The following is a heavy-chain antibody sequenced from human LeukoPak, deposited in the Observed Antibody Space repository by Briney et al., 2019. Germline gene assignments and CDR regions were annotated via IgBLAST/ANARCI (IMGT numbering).Heavy chain of an antibody. CDR3: ARDVGRFGY. CDR1: GYAFTGYY. Sequence: ASVKLSCTASGYAFTGYYMPWVRQAPRQGREWMGRINPNSGGTNYTQNFQGRVTMTRDTSINTTQMELSRLRSDDTAVYYCARDVGRFGYWGQGPLVTVSS. J-gene: IGHJ4*02. D-gene: IGHD3-16*01. V-gene: IGHV1-2*06. CDR2: INPNSGGT.